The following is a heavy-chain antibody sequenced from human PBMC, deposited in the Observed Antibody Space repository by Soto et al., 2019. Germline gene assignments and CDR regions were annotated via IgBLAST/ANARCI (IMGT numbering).Heavy chain of an antibody. CDR3: ATGVIWIGYFSVDS. CDR2: FIPVYRTL. Sequence: SVKVFCKASGGSFGNSAVNWARQTPGQGLEWLGGFIPVYRTLNYAQKFQGRVTITADESTGTAYMPLSSLASDDTAVYYCATGVIWIGYFSVDSGRQGTRVAVSS. CDR1: GGSFGNSA. V-gene: IGHV1-69*13. J-gene: IGHJ4*02. D-gene: IGHD3-3*01.